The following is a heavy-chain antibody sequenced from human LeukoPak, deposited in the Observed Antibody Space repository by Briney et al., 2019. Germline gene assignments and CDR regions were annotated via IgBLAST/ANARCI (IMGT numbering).Heavy chain of an antibody. J-gene: IGHJ4*02. CDR2: ISGSGAGT. D-gene: IGHD1-7*01. Sequence: PGGSLRLSCAASGFTFSSYAMSWVRQAQGKGLEWVSAISGSGAGTYYADSVKGRFTISRDDSKNTLHLQMNSLIAEDTAVYYCAKEGVPGTTYFDYWGQGTLVTVSS. V-gene: IGHV3-23*01. CDR1: GFTFSSYA. CDR3: AKEGVPGTTYFDY.